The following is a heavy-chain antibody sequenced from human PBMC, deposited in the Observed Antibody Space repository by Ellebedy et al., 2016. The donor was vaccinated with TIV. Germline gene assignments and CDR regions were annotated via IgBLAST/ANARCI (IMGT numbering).Heavy chain of an antibody. V-gene: IGHV3-72*01. CDR2: SRNKANGYTT. D-gene: IGHD3-10*01. CDR1: GFTFSDHA. Sequence: GESLKISCAASGFTFSDHAMDWIRQAPGKGPEWIGRSRNKANGYTTEYAASVKDRFVISRDNSKNSLFLQMSSLKTEDTAVYYCAKTQRWILWVGHDHWGQGARVTVSS. CDR3: AKTQRWILWVGHDH. J-gene: IGHJ4*02.